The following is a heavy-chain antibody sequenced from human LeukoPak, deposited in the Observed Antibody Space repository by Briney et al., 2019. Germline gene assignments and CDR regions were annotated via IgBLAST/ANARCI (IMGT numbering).Heavy chain of an antibody. Sequence: ASVKVSCKASGYTFTSYGISWVRQAPGQGLEWMGWISAYNGNTNYAQKLQGRVTMTTDTSPSTAYMELRSLRSDDTAVYYCARGAVYYDFWSGSTYYFDYWGQGTLVTVSS. J-gene: IGHJ4*02. CDR3: ARGAVYYDFWSGSTYYFDY. V-gene: IGHV1-18*01. D-gene: IGHD3-3*01. CDR2: ISAYNGNT. CDR1: GYTFTSYG.